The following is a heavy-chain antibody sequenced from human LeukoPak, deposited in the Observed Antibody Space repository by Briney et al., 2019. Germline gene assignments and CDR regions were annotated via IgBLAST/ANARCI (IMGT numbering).Heavy chain of an antibody. D-gene: IGHD2-15*01. CDR1: GFTFSSYS. V-gene: IGHV3-21*01. CDR3: AREGYCSGGSCYSDPFDY. CDR2: ISSSSSYI. Sequence: KPGGSLRLSCAASGFTFSSYSMNWVRQAPGKGLEGFSSISSSSSYIYYADSVKGRFTISRDNAKNSLYLQMNSLRAEDTAVYYCAREGYCSGGSCYSDPFDYWGQGTLVTVSS. J-gene: IGHJ4*02.